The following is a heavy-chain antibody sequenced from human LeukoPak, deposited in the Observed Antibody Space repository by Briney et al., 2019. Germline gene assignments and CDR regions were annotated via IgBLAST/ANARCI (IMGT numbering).Heavy chain of an antibody. V-gene: IGHV3-30-3*01. CDR1: GFTFSSYA. Sequence: GGSLRLSCAASGFTFSSYAMHWVRQAPGKGLEWVAVISYDGSNRYYADSVKGRFTISRDNSQNTLYLQINSLRAEDTAVYYCASGPLGELSLYFYWGQGTLVTVSS. CDR2: ISYDGSNR. D-gene: IGHD3-16*02. J-gene: IGHJ4*02. CDR3: ASGPLGELSLYFY.